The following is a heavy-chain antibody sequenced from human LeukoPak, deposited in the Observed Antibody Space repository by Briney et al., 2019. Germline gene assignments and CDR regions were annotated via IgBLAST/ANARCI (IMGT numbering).Heavy chain of an antibody. J-gene: IGHJ5*02. CDR2: INHSGST. CDR1: GGSFSGYY. D-gene: IGHD3-10*01. Sequence: PSETLSLTCAVYGGSFSGYYWSWIRQPPGKGLEWIGGINHSGSTNYNPSLKSRVTISVDTSKNQFSLKLSSVTAADTAVYYCASSYYGSGSEGEYRNWFDPWGQGTLVTVSS. CDR3: ASSYYGSGSEGEYRNWFDP. V-gene: IGHV4-34*01.